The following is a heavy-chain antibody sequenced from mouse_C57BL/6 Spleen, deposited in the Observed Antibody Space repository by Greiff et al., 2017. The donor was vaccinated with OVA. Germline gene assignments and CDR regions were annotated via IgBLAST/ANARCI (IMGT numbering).Heavy chain of an antibody. CDR3: AGRDYYGRGYFDY. D-gene: IGHD1-1*01. J-gene: IGHJ2*01. Sequence: QVQLKQSGAELMKPGASVKLSCKATGYTFTGYWIEWVKQRPGHGLEWIGEILPGSGSTNYNEKFKGKATFTADTSSNTAYMQLRSLTTEDSAIYYCAGRDYYGRGYFDYWGKGTTLTVSS. CDR1: GYTFTGYW. V-gene: IGHV1-9*01. CDR2: ILPGSGST.